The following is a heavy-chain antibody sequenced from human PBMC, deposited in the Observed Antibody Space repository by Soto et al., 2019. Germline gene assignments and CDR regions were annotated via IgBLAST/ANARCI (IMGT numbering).Heavy chain of an antibody. CDR1: GYTFTSYG. CDR2: ISAYNGNT. D-gene: IGHD3-9*01. CDR3: ALDQTDILTGHYGPGY. J-gene: IGHJ4*02. V-gene: IGHV1-18*01. Sequence: ASVKVSCKASGYTFTSYGISWVRQAPGQGLEWMGWISAYNGNTNYAQKLQGRVTMTTDTSTSTAYMELRSLRSDDTAVYYCALDQTDILTGHYGPGYWGQGTLVTFSS.